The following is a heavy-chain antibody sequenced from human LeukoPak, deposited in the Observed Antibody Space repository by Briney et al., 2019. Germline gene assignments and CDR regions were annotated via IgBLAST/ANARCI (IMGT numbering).Heavy chain of an antibody. D-gene: IGHD2-15*01. CDR3: AHAYCGRSSCHPYFYYNMDV. V-gene: IGHV2-5*02. CDR2: NYLDVDK. J-gene: IGHJ6*03. CDR1: GFSLSSRGMG. Sequence: SGPTLAKPTQTLTLTCSFSGFSLSSRGMGVGWIRQPPGKALEWHSLNYLDVDKRYSPSLKSRLTIAQDTSKNEVVLTMTNVDPVDTATYYCAHAYCGRSSCHPYFYYNMDVWGKGTTVTVSS.